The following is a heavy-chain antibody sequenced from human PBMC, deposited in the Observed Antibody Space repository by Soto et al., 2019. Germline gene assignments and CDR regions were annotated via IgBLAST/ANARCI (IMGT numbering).Heavy chain of an antibody. Sequence: GGSLRLSCAASGFTFSDYYMSWIRQAPGKGLEWVSYISSSSSYTNYADSVKGRFTISRDNAKNSLYLQMNSLRAEDTAVYYCARAFRGSSSIYYGMDVWGQGTTVTVSS. V-gene: IGHV3-11*06. CDR2: ISSSSSYT. CDR1: GFTFSDYY. J-gene: IGHJ6*02. D-gene: IGHD6-6*01. CDR3: ARAFRGSSSIYYGMDV.